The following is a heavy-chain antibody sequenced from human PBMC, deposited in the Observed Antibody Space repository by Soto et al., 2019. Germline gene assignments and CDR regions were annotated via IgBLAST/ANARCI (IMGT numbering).Heavy chain of an antibody. CDR3: ARGSAIGDSSGLEIDY. D-gene: IGHD3-22*01. J-gene: IGHJ4*02. V-gene: IGHV1-69*02. CDR1: GGTFSSYT. CDR2: IIPIMGIA. Sequence: QVQLVQSGAEVKKPGSSVKVSCKASGGTFSSYTISWVRQAPGQGLEWMGRIIPIMGIANYAQKFQVRVTIPADKSTSTAYLELSSLRFEDTAVYYCARGSAIGDSSGLEIDYWGQGTLVTVSS.